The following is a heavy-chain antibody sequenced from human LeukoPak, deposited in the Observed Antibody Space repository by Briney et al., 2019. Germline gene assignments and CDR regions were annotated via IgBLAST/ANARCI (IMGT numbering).Heavy chain of an antibody. V-gene: IGHV4-34*01. CDR2: INHSGST. D-gene: IGHD2-15*01. Sequence: SETLSLTCTVSGGSISSNYWSWIRQPPGKGLEWIGEINHSGSTNYNPSLKSRVTISVDTSKNQFSLKLSSVTAADTAVYYCAREELGYCSGGSCYGVDYWGQGTLVTVSS. CDR1: GGSISSNY. CDR3: AREELGYCSGGSCYGVDY. J-gene: IGHJ4*02.